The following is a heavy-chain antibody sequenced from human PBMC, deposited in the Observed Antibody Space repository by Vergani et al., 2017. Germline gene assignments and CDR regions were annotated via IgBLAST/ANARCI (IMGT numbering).Heavy chain of an antibody. V-gene: IGHV1-69*02. CDR2: IIPILGIA. CDR1: GGTFSSYT. CDR3: ARGLRRDCSSTSCYNLFDY. Sequence: QVQLVQSGAEVKKPGSSVKVSCKASGGTFSSYTISWVRQAPGQGLEWMGRIIPILGIANYAQKFQGRVTITADKSTSTAYMELSSLRSEDTAVYYCARGLRRDCSSTSCYNLFDYWGQGTLVTVSS. D-gene: IGHD2-2*02. J-gene: IGHJ4*02.